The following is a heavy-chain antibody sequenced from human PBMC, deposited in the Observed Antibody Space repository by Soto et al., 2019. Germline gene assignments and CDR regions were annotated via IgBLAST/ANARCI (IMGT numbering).Heavy chain of an antibody. J-gene: IGHJ4*02. CDR3: ATRRSEGELSFDS. CDR2: INPNSGGT. V-gene: IGHV1-2*04. Sequence: QVQLVQSGAEVKKPGASVKVSCKASGYTFTGYYMHWVRQAPGQGLEWMGWINPNSGGTNYAQKLQGWVTITRDTSISTAYMEQRRLRSDDAAVYYWATRRSEGELSFDSWGQGTLVTVSS. D-gene: IGHD3-16*02. CDR1: GYTFTGYY.